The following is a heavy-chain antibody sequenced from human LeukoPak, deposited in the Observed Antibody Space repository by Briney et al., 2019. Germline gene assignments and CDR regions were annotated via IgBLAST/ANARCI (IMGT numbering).Heavy chain of an antibody. Sequence: GASLRLSCAASGFTFSSYPMSWVRQAPGKGLDWVSAISGSGGSTYYADSVKGRFTISRDNSKNTLYLQMNSLRAEDTAVYYCAKGADYDFWSGFDYWGQGTLVTVSS. CDR2: ISGSGGST. J-gene: IGHJ4*02. CDR1: GFTFSSYP. CDR3: AKGADYDFWSGFDY. D-gene: IGHD3-3*01. V-gene: IGHV3-23*01.